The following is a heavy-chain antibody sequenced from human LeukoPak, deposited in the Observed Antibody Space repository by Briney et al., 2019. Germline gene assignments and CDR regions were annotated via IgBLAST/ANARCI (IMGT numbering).Heavy chain of an antibody. CDR3: ARAVVNRGFLEWLLEDDAFDM. V-gene: IGHV1-2*02. CDR2: INPNSGGT. Sequence: GASVKVSCKASGYTFTGYYMHWLRQAPGQGLEWMGWINPNSGGTNYAQKFQGRVTMTRDTSISTAYMELSRLRSDDTAVYYCARAVVNRGFLEWLLEDDAFDMWGQGTMVTVSS. D-gene: IGHD3-3*01. J-gene: IGHJ3*02. CDR1: GYTFTGYY.